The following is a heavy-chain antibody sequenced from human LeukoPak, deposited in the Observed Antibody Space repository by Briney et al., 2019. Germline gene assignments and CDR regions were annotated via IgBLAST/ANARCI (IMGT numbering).Heavy chain of an antibody. J-gene: IGHJ4*02. V-gene: IGHV3-21*01. CDR3: ARDQAVAGTKRFDY. Sequence: KAGGSLRLSCAASGFTFSSYSMNWVRQAPGKGLEWVSSISSSSSYIYYADSVKGRITISRDNAKNSLYLQMNSLRAEDTAVYYCARDQAVAGTKRFDYWGQGTLVTVSS. CDR1: GFTFSSYS. CDR2: ISSSSSYI. D-gene: IGHD6-13*01.